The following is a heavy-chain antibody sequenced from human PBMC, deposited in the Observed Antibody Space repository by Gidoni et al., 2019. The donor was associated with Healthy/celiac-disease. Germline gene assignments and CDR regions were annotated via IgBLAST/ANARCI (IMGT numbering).Heavy chain of an antibody. CDR3: AREKCRLLWFRELLTDWYGMDV. CDR1: GGTFSSYA. Sequence: QVQLVQSGAEVKKPGSSVKVSCKASGGTFSSYAISWVRQAPGQGLEWMGRIIPILGIANYAQKFQGRVTITADKSTSTAYMELSSLRSEDTAVYYCAREKCRLLWFRELLTDWYGMDVWGQGTTVTVSS. D-gene: IGHD3-10*01. J-gene: IGHJ6*02. V-gene: IGHV1-69*09. CDR2: IIPILGIA.